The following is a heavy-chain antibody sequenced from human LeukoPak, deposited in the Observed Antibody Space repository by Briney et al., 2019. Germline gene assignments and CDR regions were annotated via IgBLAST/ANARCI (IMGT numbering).Heavy chain of an antibody. V-gene: IGHV4-59*01. CDR2: IYYSGST. D-gene: IGHD2-15*01. Sequence: SETLSLTCTVSGGSISPYYWSWIRQPPGKGLEWIGYIYYSGSTNYNPSLKSRVTISVDTSKNQFSLKLSSVTAADTAVYYCARDLRDCSGGSCYSGSVYYYMDVWGKGTTVTVSS. CDR1: GGSISPYY. CDR3: ARDLRDCSGGSCYSGSVYYYMDV. J-gene: IGHJ6*03.